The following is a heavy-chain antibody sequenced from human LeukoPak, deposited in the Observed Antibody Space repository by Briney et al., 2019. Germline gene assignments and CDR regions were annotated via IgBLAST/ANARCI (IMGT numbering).Heavy chain of an antibody. CDR1: GFTVSSNS. Sequence: GGSLRLSCTVSGFTVSSNSMSWVRQAPGKGLGWVSFIYSGGSTQYSDSVKGRFTISRDNSKNTVHLQMNSLRAEDTAMYYCARRAGDYSHPYDYWGQGTLVTVSS. CDR2: IYSGGST. J-gene: IGHJ4*02. CDR3: ARRAGDYSHPYDY. D-gene: IGHD3-22*01. V-gene: IGHV3-53*01.